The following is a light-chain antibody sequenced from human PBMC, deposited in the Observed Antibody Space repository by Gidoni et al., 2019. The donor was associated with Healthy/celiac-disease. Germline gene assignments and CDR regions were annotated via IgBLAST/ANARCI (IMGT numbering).Light chain of an antibody. Sequence: QSVLTHPPSVSAAPGQKVTLSCSGSSSNIGNNYVAWYQQLPGTAPKPPLYENNKRPSGIPDRFSGSESGTSATLGITGLQTGDEADYYCGTWDSSLSAGLFGGGTKLTV. J-gene: IGLJ2*01. CDR2: ENN. CDR1: SSNIGNNY. V-gene: IGLV1-51*02. CDR3: GTWDSSLSAGL.